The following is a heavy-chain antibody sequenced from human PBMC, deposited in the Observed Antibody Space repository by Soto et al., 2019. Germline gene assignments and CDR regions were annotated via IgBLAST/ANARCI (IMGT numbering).Heavy chain of an antibody. J-gene: IGHJ4*02. CDR3: ATIPGGDIVATIFFDY. CDR1: GASVSSGSHY. Sequence: SETPSLTCSVSGASVSSGSHYWSWIRQPPGKGLEWIGYIYYSGSTYYNPSLKSRVTISVDTSKNQFSLKLSSVTAADTAVYYCATIPGGDIVATIFFDYWGQGTLVTVSS. CDR2: IYYSGST. V-gene: IGHV4-30-4*01. D-gene: IGHD5-12*01.